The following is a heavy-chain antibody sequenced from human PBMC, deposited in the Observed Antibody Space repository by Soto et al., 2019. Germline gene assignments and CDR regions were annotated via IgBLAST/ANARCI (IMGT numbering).Heavy chain of an antibody. CDR2: LWYDGSGE. CDR1: GFTFSDYG. V-gene: IGHV3-33*08. D-gene: IGHD3-3*01. CDR3: ARDCVRFLEHFSKDYFDY. J-gene: IGHJ4*02. Sequence: QVHLVESGGGVVQPGGSLRLSCAGSGFTFSDYGMHWVRQAPGKGLEWVAVLWYDGSGEYYTDSVRGRFTISRVNSKNTLYLQMNNLRDEDTGVYYCARDCVRFLEHFSKDYFDYWGQGTRVTVSS.